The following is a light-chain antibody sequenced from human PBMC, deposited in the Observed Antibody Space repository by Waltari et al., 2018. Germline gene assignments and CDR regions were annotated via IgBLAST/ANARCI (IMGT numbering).Light chain of an antibody. CDR1: QSVSSSY. V-gene: IGKV3-20*01. CDR2: GAS. Sequence: ESVVTQAPGTRSLSPGETATLSCRASQSVSSSYFAWYQQKPGQAPRLLIYGASSRATGIPDRFSGSGSGTAFPLTISRLEPEDFAVYYCQQYGSSLPFGGGTKVEIK. CDR3: QQYGSSLP. J-gene: IGKJ4*01.